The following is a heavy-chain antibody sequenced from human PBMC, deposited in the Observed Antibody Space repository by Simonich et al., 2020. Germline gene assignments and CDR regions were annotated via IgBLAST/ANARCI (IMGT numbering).Heavy chain of an antibody. D-gene: IGHD2-15*01. CDR2: ISYDGNNK. V-gene: IGHV3-30*07. Sequence: QVQLVESGGGVVQPGRSLRLSCAASGFTFSSYAMHWVRQAPGKGLGWVAVISYDGNNKDNASSVNGRFTISRDNSKNTLYLQMNSLRAEDTAVYYGARDLPLGYCSGGSCYSGAFDIWGQGTMVTVSS. CDR1: GFTFSSYA. CDR3: ARDLPLGYCSGGSCYSGAFDI. J-gene: IGHJ3*02.